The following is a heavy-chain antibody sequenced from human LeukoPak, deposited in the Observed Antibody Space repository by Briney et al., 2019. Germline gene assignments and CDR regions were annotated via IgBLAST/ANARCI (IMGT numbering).Heavy chain of an antibody. CDR1: GFTFSSYS. J-gene: IGHJ4*02. Sequence: GGSLRLSCAASGFTFSSYSMNWVRQAPGKGLEWVSSISSSSSYIYYADSVKGRFTISRDNDKNSLYLQMNSLRAEDTAVYYCARHDLPITFDYWGQGSLVTVSS. CDR3: ARHDLPITFDY. CDR2: ISSSSSYI. D-gene: IGHD3/OR15-3a*01. V-gene: IGHV3-21*01.